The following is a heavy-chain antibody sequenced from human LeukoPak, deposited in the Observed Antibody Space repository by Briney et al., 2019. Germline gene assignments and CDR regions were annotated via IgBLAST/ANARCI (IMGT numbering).Heavy chain of an antibody. V-gene: IGHV5-10-1*01. J-gene: IGHJ6*04. D-gene: IGHD1-1*01. CDR1: GYSFTSYW. Sequence: GESLKISCKGSGYSFTSYWISWVRQMPGKGLEWMGRIDPSDSYTKYSPSFQGHVTISADKSNSTAYLQWSSLKASDTAMYYCARHIPGTTGTTHYYYGMDVWGKGTTVTVSS. CDR2: IDPSDSYT. CDR3: ARHIPGTTGTTHYYYGMDV.